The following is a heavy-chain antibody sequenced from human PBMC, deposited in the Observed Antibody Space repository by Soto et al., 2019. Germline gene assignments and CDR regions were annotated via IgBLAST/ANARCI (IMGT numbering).Heavy chain of an antibody. Sequence: GGSLRLSCAASGFSFSDYSMNWVRQAPGKGLEWVAFIDISSSTTDYRDSVKGRFTISRDNAKNTLYLQMNSLRAEDTAVYYCARLWELLDYWGQGTLVTVSS. CDR1: GFSFSDYS. D-gene: IGHD1-26*01. J-gene: IGHJ4*02. V-gene: IGHV3-48*04. CDR2: IDISSSTT. CDR3: ARLWELLDY.